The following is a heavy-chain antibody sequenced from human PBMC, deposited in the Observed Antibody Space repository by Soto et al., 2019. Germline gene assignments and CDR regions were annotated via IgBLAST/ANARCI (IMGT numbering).Heavy chain of an antibody. CDR3: AKESGPYDSSGTDY. CDR1: GFIFNNYV. CDR2: ISGSGADT. D-gene: IGHD3-22*01. Sequence: QSGGSLRLSCAASGFIFNNYVMTWVRQAPGKGLEWVSAISGSGADTYYADSVKGRFTISRDKSKSTLYLQMNSLRAEDTAVYYCAKESGPYDSSGTDYWGQGTLVTVSS. J-gene: IGHJ4*02. V-gene: IGHV3-23*01.